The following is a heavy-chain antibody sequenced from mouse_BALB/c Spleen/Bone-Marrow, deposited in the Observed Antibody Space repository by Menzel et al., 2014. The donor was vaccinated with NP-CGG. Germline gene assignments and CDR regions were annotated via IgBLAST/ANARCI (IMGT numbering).Heavy chain of an antibody. V-gene: IGHV1-74*01. CDR1: DYPFTSYW. Sequence: QVQLQQSGPELVMPGASVKMSCKASDYPFTSYWMHWVKQRPGQGLEWIGMIDPSNSETRLNQKFKDKATLNVDKSSNTAYMHLSSLTSEDSAVYYCARTFQPRRAMDYWGQGSSVTVSS. D-gene: IGHD6-1*01. CDR2: IDPSNSET. CDR3: ARTFQPRRAMDY. J-gene: IGHJ4*01.